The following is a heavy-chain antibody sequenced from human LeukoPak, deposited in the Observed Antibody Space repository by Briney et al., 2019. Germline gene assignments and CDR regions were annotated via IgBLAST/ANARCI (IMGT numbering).Heavy chain of an antibody. V-gene: IGHV3-43*02. CDR2: ISGDGGST. J-gene: IGHJ4*02. D-gene: IGHD6-19*01. CDR1: GFTFDDYA. Sequence: PGGSLRLFCAASGFTFDDYAMHWVRQAPGKGLEWVSLISGDGGSTYYADSMRGRFTISRDNSKNSLYLQMNSLRAEDTAVYYCAKERGWVSFDYWGQGALVTVSS. CDR3: AKERGWVSFDY.